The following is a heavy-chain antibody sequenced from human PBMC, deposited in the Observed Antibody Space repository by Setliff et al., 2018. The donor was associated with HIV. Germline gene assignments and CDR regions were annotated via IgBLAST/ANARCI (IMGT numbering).Heavy chain of an antibody. CDR1: GESFSDYY. V-gene: IGHV4-34*01. Sequence: SQTMSLPCAVYGESFSDYYLNWIRQTPEKGLEWIGTLYDSGRTYYNPPLKSRVSIFVDTTKNEFSLNLRSVTAADTAVYFCFNSGYDGDYYYYYMDVWGKGTTVTVSS. CDR3: FNSGYDGDYYYYYMDV. CDR2: LYDSGRT. D-gene: IGHD3-22*01. J-gene: IGHJ6*03.